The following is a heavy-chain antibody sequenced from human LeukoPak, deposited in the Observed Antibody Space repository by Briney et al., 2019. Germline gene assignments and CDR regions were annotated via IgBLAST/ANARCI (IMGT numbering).Heavy chain of an antibody. CDR2: IIPIFGTA. CDR1: GGTFSRYA. D-gene: IGHD3-22*01. Sequence: ASVKLSCKASGGTFSRYAISWVRQAPGQGLEWMGGIIPIFGTANYAQKFQGRVTITADESTSTAYMELSSLRSEDTSVYYCARNIASYYDSSGYLDYWGQGTLVTVSS. V-gene: IGHV1-69*13. J-gene: IGHJ4*02. CDR3: ARNIASYYDSSGYLDY.